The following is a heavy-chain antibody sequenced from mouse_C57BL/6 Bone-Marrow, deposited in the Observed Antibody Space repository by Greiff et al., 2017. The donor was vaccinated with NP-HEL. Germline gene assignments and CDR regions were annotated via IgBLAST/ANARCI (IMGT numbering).Heavy chain of an antibody. V-gene: IGHV1-66*01. J-gene: IGHJ3*01. D-gene: IGHD3-2*02. CDR3: ARGAQAALAY. CDR1: GYSFTSYY. Sequence: VQLQQSGPELVKPGASVKISCKASGYSFTSYYIHWVKQRPGQGLEWIGWIYPGSGNTKYNEQFKGKATLTADTSSSTAYMQLSSLTSEDSAVYYCARGAQAALAYWGQGTLVTVSA. CDR2: IYPGSGNT.